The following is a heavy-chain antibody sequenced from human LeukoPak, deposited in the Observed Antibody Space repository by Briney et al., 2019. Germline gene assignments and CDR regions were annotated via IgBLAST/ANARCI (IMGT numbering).Heavy chain of an antibody. CDR3: ARLGRTTMVRGVIPYYYYYYYMDV. V-gene: IGHV3-53*01. Sequence: GGSLRLSCTVSGFTVSSNSMSWVRQAPGKGLEWVSFIYSDNTHYSDSVKGRFTISRDNSKNTLYLQMNSLRAEDTAVYYCARLGRTTMVRGVIPYYYYYYYMDVWGKGTTVTISS. D-gene: IGHD3-10*01. J-gene: IGHJ6*03. CDR1: GFTVSSNS. CDR2: IYSDNT.